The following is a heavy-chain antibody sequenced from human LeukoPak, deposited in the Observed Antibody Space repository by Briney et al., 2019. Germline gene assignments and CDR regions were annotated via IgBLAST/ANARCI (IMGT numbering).Heavy chain of an antibody. Sequence: GGSLRLSCAASGFTFSSYAMSWVRQAPGKGLEWVSGISGSGSNTYYADSVKGRFTISRDNSKNTLYLQMQGLRADDTAVYYCAKGLSPFDPWGQGTLVTVSS. CDR3: AKGLSPFDP. J-gene: IGHJ5*02. D-gene: IGHD4/OR15-4a*01. V-gene: IGHV3-23*01. CDR1: GFTFSSYA. CDR2: ISGSGSNT.